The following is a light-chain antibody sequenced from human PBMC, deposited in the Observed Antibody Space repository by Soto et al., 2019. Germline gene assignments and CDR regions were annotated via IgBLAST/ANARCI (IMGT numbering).Light chain of an antibody. Sequence: EIVLMQSPGTLSLSPGERATLSCRASQTLRRTYIAWYQQKPGQAPRLLIYGASTRATGIPARFSGSGSGTDFTLTISSLEPEDFALYYCQQRNNWPITFGQGTRLEIK. J-gene: IGKJ5*01. CDR3: QQRNNWPIT. CDR1: QTLRRTY. CDR2: GAS. V-gene: IGKV3D-20*02.